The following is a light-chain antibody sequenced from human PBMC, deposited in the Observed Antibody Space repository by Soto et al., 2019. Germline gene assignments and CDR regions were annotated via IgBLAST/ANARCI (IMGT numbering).Light chain of an antibody. CDR3: CSYGGSTSNVI. J-gene: IGLJ2*01. CDR2: EVT. CDR1: ISDVGRNNF. Sequence: QSVLNQPASVSGSPGQSITVSCTGTISDVGRNNFVSWYRQHPGKAPKLIIFEVTKRPSGVSNRFSGSKSGNTASLTISGLQAEDEADYYCCSYGGSTSNVIFGGGTKLTVL. V-gene: IGLV2-23*02.